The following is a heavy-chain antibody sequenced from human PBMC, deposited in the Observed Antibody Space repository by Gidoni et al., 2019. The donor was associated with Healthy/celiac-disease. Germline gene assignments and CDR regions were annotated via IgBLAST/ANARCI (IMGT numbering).Heavy chain of an antibody. CDR3: ARAGSGWYAYYYYGRDV. J-gene: IGHJ6*02. Sequence: QVQLQQWGAGLLKPSETLSLTCAVYGGSFSGYYWSWIRQPPGKGLEWIGEINHSGSTNYNPSLKSRVTISVDTSKNQFSLKLSSVTAADTAVYYCARAGSGWYAYYYYGRDVWGQGTTVTVSS. D-gene: IGHD6-19*01. CDR1: GGSFSGYY. CDR2: INHSGST. V-gene: IGHV4-34*01.